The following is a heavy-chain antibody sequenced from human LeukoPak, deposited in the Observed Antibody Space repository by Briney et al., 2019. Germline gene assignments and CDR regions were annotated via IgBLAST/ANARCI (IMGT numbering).Heavy chain of an antibody. CDR2: IKQDGSEE. Sequence: GGSLRLSCAASGFSFSSYWMSWVRQAPGKGLEWMANIKQDGSEENFVDSVKGRFTISRDNAKKSLYLQMNSLRAEDTCVYYCARGSSAGASLRHDYWGQGTLVTVSS. CDR1: GFSFSSYW. V-gene: IGHV3-7*01. J-gene: IGHJ4*02. CDR3: ARGSSAGASLRHDY. D-gene: IGHD1-26*01.